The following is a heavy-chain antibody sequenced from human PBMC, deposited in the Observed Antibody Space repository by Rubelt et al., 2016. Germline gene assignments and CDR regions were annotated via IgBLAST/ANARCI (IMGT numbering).Heavy chain of an antibody. CDR1: GGSVISNY. D-gene: IGHD3-10*01. CDR3: ARLRGGTDY. Sequence: GGSVISNYWSWIRQPPGKGLEWTGYIHYTGTTNYNPSLKSRVTISVNTSKNQFSLKLTSVTAADTAVYYCARLRGGTDYWGQGTLVTVSS. J-gene: IGHJ4*02. CDR2: IHYTGTT. V-gene: IGHV4-59*08.